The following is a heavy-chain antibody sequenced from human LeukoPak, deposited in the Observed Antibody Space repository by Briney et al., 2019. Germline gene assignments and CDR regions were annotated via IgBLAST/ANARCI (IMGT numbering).Heavy chain of an antibody. D-gene: IGHD2-21*02. CDR1: GGSISSGGYY. CDR2: IYYSGST. J-gene: IGHJ4*02. V-gene: IGHV4-31*11. Sequence: SETLSLTCAVSGGSISSGGYYWSWIRQHTGKGLEWIGYIYYSGSTDYNPSLKSRVTISVDTSKNQFSLKLSSVTAADTAVYYCARVVVTTVDLRFDYWGKGSQVTVSS. CDR3: ARVVVTTVDLRFDY.